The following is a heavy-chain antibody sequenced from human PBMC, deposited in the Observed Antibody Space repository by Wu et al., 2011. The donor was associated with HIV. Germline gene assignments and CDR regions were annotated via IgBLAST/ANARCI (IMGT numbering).Heavy chain of an antibody. Sequence: QVQLVQSGAEVKKPGSSVKVSCQASGGTFSNYGVSWVRQAPGQGLEWMGRVIPIFDTINYAQDFQDRVAITADKSTGTVYMELSSLTSEDTAVYYCARAPYSGDYDHWVDGRFDFWGQGTLVTVSS. CDR1: GGTFSNYG. D-gene: IGHD5-12*01. J-gene: IGHJ4*02. CDR3: ARAPYSGDYDHWVDGRFDF. V-gene: IGHV1-69*14. CDR2: VIPIFDTI.